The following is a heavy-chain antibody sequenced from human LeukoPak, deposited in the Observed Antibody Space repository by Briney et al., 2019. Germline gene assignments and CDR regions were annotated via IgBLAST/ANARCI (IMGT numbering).Heavy chain of an antibody. D-gene: IGHD3-10*01. CDR3: AREEPYYYGSGSRIDY. V-gene: IGHV3-21*01. Sequence: GGSLRLSCAASGFTFSSYSMNWVRQAPGKGLEWVSSISSSSSYIYYPDSVKGRFTISGDNAKNSLYLQMDSLRAEDTAVYYCAREEPYYYGSGSRIDYWGQGTLVTVSS. CDR1: GFTFSSYS. CDR2: ISSSSSYI. J-gene: IGHJ4*02.